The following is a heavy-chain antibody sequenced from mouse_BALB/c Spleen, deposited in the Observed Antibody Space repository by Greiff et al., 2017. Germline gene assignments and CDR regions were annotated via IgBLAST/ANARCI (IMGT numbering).Heavy chain of an antibody. CDR2: ISDGGSYT. Sequence: EVQLVESGGGLVKPGGSLKLSCAASGFTFSDYYMSWVRQTPDKRLEWVATISDGGSYTYYPDSVKGRFTISRDNAKNNLYLQMSSLKSEDTAMYYCAREDNSGAMDYWGQGTSVTVSS. J-gene: IGHJ4*01. V-gene: IGHV5-4*02. CDR3: AREDNSGAMDY. D-gene: IGHD3-2*01. CDR1: GFTFSDYY.